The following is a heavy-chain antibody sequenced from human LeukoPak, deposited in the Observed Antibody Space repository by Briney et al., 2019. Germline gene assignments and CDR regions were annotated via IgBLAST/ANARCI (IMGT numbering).Heavy chain of an antibody. D-gene: IGHD3-22*01. Sequence: GSLRLSCAASGFTFSDYYMSWIRQPPGKGLEWIGSIYYSGSTYYNPSLKSRVTISVDTSKNQFSLKLSSVTAADTAVYYCARYYYDSSGWNWFDPWGQGTLVTVSS. CDR3: ARYYYDSSGWNWFDP. CDR2: IYYSGST. J-gene: IGHJ5*02. V-gene: IGHV4-38-2*01. CDR1: GFTFSDYY.